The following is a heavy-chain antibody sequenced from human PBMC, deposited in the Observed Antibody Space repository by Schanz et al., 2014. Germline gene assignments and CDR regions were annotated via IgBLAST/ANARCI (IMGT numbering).Heavy chain of an antibody. CDR1: GFTFNTYA. CDR2: ISGSGGST. J-gene: IGHJ6*02. Sequence: VQLVESGGGVVQPGRSLRLSCAASGFTFNTYAMHWVRQSPGKGLEWVSAISGSGGSTYYADSVKGRFTISRDNSKNTLYLQMNSLRAEDTAVYYCRLWFGELYYGMDVWGQGTTVTVSS. CDR3: RLWFGELYYGMDV. D-gene: IGHD3-10*01. V-gene: IGHV3-23*04.